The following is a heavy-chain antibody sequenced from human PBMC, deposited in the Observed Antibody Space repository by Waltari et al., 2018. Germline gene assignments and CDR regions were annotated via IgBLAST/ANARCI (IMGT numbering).Heavy chain of an antibody. CDR2: ISGSGRDK. CDR3: AKGHTGFYVNFFGP. D-gene: IGHD3-9*01. Sequence: EVELLDSGGGLVQPGGSLRLSCAASGFPFSAYAMAWVRQAPGEGLEWVSAISGSGRDKYYTDSVKGRFTISRDNSQNMLYLQMHSLRAEDTAVYYCAKGHTGFYVNFFGPWGQGSLVTVSS. V-gene: IGHV3-23*01. CDR1: GFPFSAYA. J-gene: IGHJ5*02.